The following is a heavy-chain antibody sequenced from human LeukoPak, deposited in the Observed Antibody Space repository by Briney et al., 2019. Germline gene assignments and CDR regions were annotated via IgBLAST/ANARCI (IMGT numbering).Heavy chain of an antibody. Sequence: GRSLRLSCAASGFTFSSYGMHWVRQAPGKGLEWVAVISYDGSNKYYADSVKGRFTISRDNSKNTLYLQMNSLRAEDTAVYYCAKDVNRSLRYFDWLLPAEYFQHWGQGILVTVSS. CDR3: AKDVNRSLRYFDWLLPAEYFQH. V-gene: IGHV3-30*18. J-gene: IGHJ1*01. D-gene: IGHD3-9*01. CDR1: GFTFSSYG. CDR2: ISYDGSNK.